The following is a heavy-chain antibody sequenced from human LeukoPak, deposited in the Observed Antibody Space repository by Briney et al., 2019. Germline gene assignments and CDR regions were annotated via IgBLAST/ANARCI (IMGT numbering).Heavy chain of an antibody. CDR3: ARGRGKAVAGSPRPYYFDY. D-gene: IGHD6-19*01. J-gene: IGHJ4*02. CDR2: INHSGST. Sequence: PSETLSLTCAVYGGSFSGYYWSWIRQPPGKGLEWIGEINHSGSTNYNPSLKSRVTISVDTSKNQFSLKLSSVTATDTVVYYCARGRGKAVAGSPRPYYFDYWGQGTLVTVSS. V-gene: IGHV4-34*01. CDR1: GGSFSGYY.